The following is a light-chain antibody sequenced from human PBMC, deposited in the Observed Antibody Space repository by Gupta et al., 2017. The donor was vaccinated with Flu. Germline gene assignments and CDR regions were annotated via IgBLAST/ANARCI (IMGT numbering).Light chain of an antibody. CDR2: DVN. V-gene: IGLV2-14*03. Sequence: TSSDNGAYNYVSWYQHPPGKAPKLMIYDVNYRPSGVSDRFSGSKSGNTASLTISGLQAEDEADYYCCSYTTIPIGVFGGGTKLTVL. CDR3: CSYTTIPIGV. CDR1: SSDNGAYNY. J-gene: IGLJ3*02.